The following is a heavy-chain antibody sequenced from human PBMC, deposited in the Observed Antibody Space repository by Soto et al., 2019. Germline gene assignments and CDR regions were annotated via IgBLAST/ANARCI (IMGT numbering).Heavy chain of an antibody. CDR1: GFTPTTTP. J-gene: IGHJ4*02. D-gene: IGHD3-3*01. CDR2: ISGTASRT. V-gene: IGHV3-23*01. Sequence: GGSLRLSCAGSGFTPTTTPLSWVRQPPGKGLEWVTTISGTASRTYYVDSVKGRFFISRDNSKNTVTLQVNNLTLDDTAVYYCATSFRFFDNWGQGTRVTVSS. CDR3: ATSFRFFDN.